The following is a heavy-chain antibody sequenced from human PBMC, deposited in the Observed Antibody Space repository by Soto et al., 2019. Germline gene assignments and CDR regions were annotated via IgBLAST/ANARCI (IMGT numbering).Heavy chain of an antibody. CDR2: IYSGGST. J-gene: IGHJ6*02. Sequence: PGGSLRLSCAASGFTVSSNYMSWVRQAPGKGLEWVSVIYSGGSTYYADSVKGRFTISRDNSKNTLYLQMNSLRAEDTAVYYCARDNGSITMVRGVNYYYYYGMDVWGQGTTVTVSS. D-gene: IGHD3-10*01. V-gene: IGHV3-53*01. CDR3: ARDNGSITMVRGVNYYYYYGMDV. CDR1: GFTVSSNY.